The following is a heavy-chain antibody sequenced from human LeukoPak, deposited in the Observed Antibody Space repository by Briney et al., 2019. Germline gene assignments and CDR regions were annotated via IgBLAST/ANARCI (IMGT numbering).Heavy chain of an antibody. CDR1: GFTVRGHN. Sequence: GESLRLCCAASGFTVRGHNMHWVRQTPGVGLEWVAIIGPDGRDQHYTDSVKGRFTISRDNSKNTLYLQLNSLRDEDTGLYFCARDLMWGFDNWGRGTLVTVSS. CDR3: ARDLMWGFDN. V-gene: IGHV3-30*02. CDR2: IGPDGRDQ. D-gene: IGHD7-27*01. J-gene: IGHJ4*02.